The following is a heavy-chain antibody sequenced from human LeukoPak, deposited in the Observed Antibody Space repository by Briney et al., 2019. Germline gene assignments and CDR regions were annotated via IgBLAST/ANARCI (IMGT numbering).Heavy chain of an antibody. D-gene: IGHD3-10*01. CDR3: ARGSSITMVRGANRLDV. CDR1: GGSISSSSYY. Sequence: SETLSLTCTVSGGSISSSSYYWGWIRQPPGKGLEWIGSIYYSGSTYYNPSLKSRVTISVDTSKNQFSLKLSSVTAADTAVYYCARGSSITMVRGANRLDVWGQGTTVTVSS. V-gene: IGHV4-39*07. J-gene: IGHJ6*02. CDR2: IYYSGST.